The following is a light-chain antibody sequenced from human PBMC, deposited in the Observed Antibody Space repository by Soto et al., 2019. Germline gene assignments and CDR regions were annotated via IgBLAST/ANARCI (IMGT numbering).Light chain of an antibody. J-gene: IGKJ4*01. V-gene: IGKV3-20*01. CDR2: GAS. Sequence: EIVLTQPPGTLSLSPGERATLSCRASQSVRSSYLAWYQQKPGQAPRLLIYGASSRAIGIPDRFSGSGSGTDFTLTISRLEPEDFAVYYCQQYGSSPRTFGGGTKVEMK. CDR1: QSVRSSY. CDR3: QQYGSSPRT.